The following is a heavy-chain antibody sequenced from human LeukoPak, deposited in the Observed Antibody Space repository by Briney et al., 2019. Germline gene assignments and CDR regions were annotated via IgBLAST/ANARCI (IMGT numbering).Heavy chain of an antibody. CDR2: INPNSGGA. Sequence: ASVKVSCKASGYTFTDYYMHWVRQAPGQGLEWMGWINPNSGGANYAQKFQGWVTMTRDTSINTAYVELSRLKSDDTAVYYCARTQLVHTEFDSWGQGTTVTVSS. CDR1: GYTFTDYY. V-gene: IGHV1-2*04. J-gene: IGHJ4*03. CDR3: ARTQLVHTEFDS. D-gene: IGHD3-10*01.